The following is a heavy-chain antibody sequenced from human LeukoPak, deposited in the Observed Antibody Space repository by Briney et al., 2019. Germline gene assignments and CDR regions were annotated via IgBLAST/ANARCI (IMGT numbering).Heavy chain of an antibody. CDR3: AKRGPGSPQSGKYYFDY. CDR1: GFTFSSYG. V-gene: IGHV3-23*01. CDR2: ISGSGGST. D-gene: IGHD3-10*01. J-gene: IGHJ4*02. Sequence: GGTLRLSCAASGFTFSSYGMSWVRQAPGKGLEWVSTISGSGGSTYYADSVKGRFTISRDNSKNTLYLQMNSLRAEDTAVYYCAKRGPGSPQSGKYYFDYWGQGTLVTVSS.